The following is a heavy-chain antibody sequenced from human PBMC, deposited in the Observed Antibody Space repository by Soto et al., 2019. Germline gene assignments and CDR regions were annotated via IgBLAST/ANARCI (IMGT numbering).Heavy chain of an antibody. D-gene: IGHD2-15*01. CDR1: GGTFSSYA. Sequence: SVKVSCKASGGTFSSYAIRWVRQAPGQGLEWMGGIIPIFGTANYAQKFQGRVTITADESTSTAYMELSSLRSEDTAVYYCARDTGYCSGGSCYRYYYYYGMDVWGQGTTVTVSS. J-gene: IGHJ6*02. CDR3: ARDTGYCSGGSCYRYYYYYGMDV. CDR2: IIPIFGTA. V-gene: IGHV1-69*13.